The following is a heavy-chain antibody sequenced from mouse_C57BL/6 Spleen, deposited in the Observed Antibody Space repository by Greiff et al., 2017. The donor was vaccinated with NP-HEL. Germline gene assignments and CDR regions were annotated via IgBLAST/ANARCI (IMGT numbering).Heavy chain of an antibody. CDR3: ARERYYEGAMDY. D-gene: IGHD2-4*01. Sequence: DVQLVESEGGLVQPGSSMKLSCTASGFTFSDYYMAWVRQVPEKGLEWVANINYDGSSTYYLDSLKSRFIISRDNAKNILYLQMSSLKSEDTATYYCARERYYEGAMDYWGQGTSVTVSS. V-gene: IGHV5-16*01. CDR2: INYDGSST. CDR1: GFTFSDYY. J-gene: IGHJ4*01.